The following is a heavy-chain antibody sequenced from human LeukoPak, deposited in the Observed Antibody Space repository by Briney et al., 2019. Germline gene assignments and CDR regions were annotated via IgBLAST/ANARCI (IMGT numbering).Heavy chain of an antibody. D-gene: IGHD2-15*01. CDR2: IIPIFGTA. J-gene: IGHJ4*02. CDR3: ARLGYCSGGSCPNFDY. Sequence: GSSVKVSCKASGGTFSSYAISSVRQAPGQGLEWMGRIIPIFGTANYAQKFQGRVTITTDESTSTAYMELSSLRSEDTAVYYCARLGYCSGGSCPNFDYWGQGTLVTVSS. CDR1: GGTFSSYA. V-gene: IGHV1-69*05.